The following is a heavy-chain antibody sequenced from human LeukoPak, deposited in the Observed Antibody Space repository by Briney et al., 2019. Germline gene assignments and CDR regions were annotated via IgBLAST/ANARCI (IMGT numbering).Heavy chain of an antibody. Sequence: PGGSLRLSCAASGFIFSSYGMSWVRQAPGKGLEWVSAISGSGGSTYYADSVKGRFTISRDNSKNTLYLQMNSLRAEDTAVYYCAKDPNYYGSGSYYPKLDYWGQGTLVTVSS. J-gene: IGHJ4*02. CDR2: ISGSGGST. CDR3: AKDPNYYGSGSYYPKLDY. V-gene: IGHV3-23*01. D-gene: IGHD3-10*01. CDR1: GFIFSSYG.